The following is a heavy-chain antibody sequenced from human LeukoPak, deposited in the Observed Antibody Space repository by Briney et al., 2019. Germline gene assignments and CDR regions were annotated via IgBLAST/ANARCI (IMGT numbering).Heavy chain of an antibody. D-gene: IGHD5-18*01. Sequence: QTGGSLRLSCAASGFTFSSYGMHWVRQAPGKGLEWVAFIRYDGSNKYYADSVKGRFTISKDNSKNTMYLQMKSLRAEDTALYYCARGGYNYGDEYRLDYWGQGTLVTVSS. V-gene: IGHV3-30*02. J-gene: IGHJ4*02. CDR2: IRYDGSNK. CDR3: ARGGYNYGDEYRLDY. CDR1: GFTFSSYG.